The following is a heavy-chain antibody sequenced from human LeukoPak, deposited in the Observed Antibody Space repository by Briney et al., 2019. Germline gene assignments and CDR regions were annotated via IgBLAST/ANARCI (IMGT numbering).Heavy chain of an antibody. V-gene: IGHV3-23*01. CDR1: GFTFSSYA. CDR3: AKAAGGTYYRVFDY. Sequence: PGGSLRLSCAASGFTFSSYAMNWVRQAPGKGLEWVSGITDSGDNTYYADSVKGRFTISRDNSNNMVYLQMNSLRAEDMAKYYCAKAAGGTYYRVFDYWGQGILLTVSS. CDR2: ITDSGDNT. J-gene: IGHJ4*02. D-gene: IGHD1-26*01.